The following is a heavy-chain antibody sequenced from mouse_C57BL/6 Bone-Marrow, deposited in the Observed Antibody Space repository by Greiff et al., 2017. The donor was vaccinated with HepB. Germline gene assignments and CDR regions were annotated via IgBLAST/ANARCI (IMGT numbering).Heavy chain of an antibody. J-gene: IGHJ1*03. Sequence: VQLQQSGAELVRPGASVKLSCTASGFNIKDDYMHWVKQRPEQGLEWIGWIDPENGDTEYASKFQGKATITADTSSNTAYLQLSSLTSEDTAVYYCTSITTVVAHWYFDVGGTGTTVTVSS. CDR1: GFNIKDDY. D-gene: IGHD1-1*01. CDR3: TSITTVVAHWYFDV. CDR2: IDPENGDT. V-gene: IGHV14-4*01.